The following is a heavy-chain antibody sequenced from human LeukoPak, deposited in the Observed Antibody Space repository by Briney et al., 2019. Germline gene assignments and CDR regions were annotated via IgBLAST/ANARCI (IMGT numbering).Heavy chain of an antibody. CDR3: SRSPQGLIRDY. Sequence: KRGESLRISCKGSGYSFTSYWISWVRQMPGKGLEWMGRIDPSDSYTNYSPSFQGHVTISADKSINTAYLQWTSLKASDTAMYYCSRSPQGLIRDYWGQGTLVTVSS. V-gene: IGHV5-10-1*01. D-gene: IGHD3-22*01. J-gene: IGHJ4*02. CDR1: GYSFTSYW. CDR2: IDPSDSYT.